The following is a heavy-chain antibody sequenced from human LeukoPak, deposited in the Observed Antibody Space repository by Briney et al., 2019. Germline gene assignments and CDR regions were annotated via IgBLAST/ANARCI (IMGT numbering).Heavy chain of an antibody. J-gene: IGHJ5*02. CDR1: GYIFITYG. D-gene: IGHD3-9*01. V-gene: IGHV1-18*01. CDR3: ATFYDILTGYSLTDNWFDP. Sequence: GASVKASCKTSGYIFITYGISWVRQAPGQGLEWMGWISADSGDTHYHEKMEGRLSIRKDPATASVSMELSSLRSDDTAVYYCATFYDILTGYSLTDNWFDPWGQGTLVTVSS. CDR2: ISADSGDT.